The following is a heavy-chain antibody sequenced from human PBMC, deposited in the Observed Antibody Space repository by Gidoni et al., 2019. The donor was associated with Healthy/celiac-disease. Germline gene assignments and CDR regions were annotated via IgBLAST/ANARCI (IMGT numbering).Heavy chain of an antibody. Sequence: QVQLVESGGGLVKPGGSLRLACAASGFTFSDYYMSWIRQAPGKGLEWVSYISSSSSYTNYADSVKGRFTISRDNAKNSLYLQMNSLRAEDTAVYYCARSQSDYYDSSGETDYWGQGTLVTVSS. V-gene: IGHV3-11*05. J-gene: IGHJ4*02. D-gene: IGHD3-22*01. CDR2: ISSSSSYT. CDR1: GFTFSDYY. CDR3: ARSQSDYYDSSGETDY.